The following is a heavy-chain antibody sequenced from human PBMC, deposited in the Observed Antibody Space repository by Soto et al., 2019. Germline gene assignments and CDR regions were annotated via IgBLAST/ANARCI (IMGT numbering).Heavy chain of an antibody. D-gene: IGHD2-2*01. CDR3: ARATGSNHPFDY. Sequence: EVQLVESGGGLVQPGGSLRLSCAATGFTFSTYWMHCVRHGPGKGLVWVSRISTDGSSTTYADSVKGRFTISRDNAKNTLYLQMNSLRAEDTAVYYCARATGSNHPFDYWGQGSLVTVSS. CDR2: ISTDGSST. J-gene: IGHJ4*02. CDR1: GFTFSTYW. V-gene: IGHV3-74*01.